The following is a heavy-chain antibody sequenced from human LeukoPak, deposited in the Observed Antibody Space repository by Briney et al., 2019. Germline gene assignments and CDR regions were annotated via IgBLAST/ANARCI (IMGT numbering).Heavy chain of an antibody. CDR3: AYADCSSTSCFSYYYYMDV. V-gene: IGHV3-30*02. CDR1: GFTFSSYG. J-gene: IGHJ6*03. Sequence: GGSLRLSCAASGFTFSSYGMHWVRQAPGKGLEWVAFIRYDGSNKYYADSVKGRFTISRDNSKNTLYLQMNSLRAEDTAVYYCAYADCSSTSCFSYYYYMDVWGKGTTVTVSS. D-gene: IGHD2-2*01. CDR2: IRYDGSNK.